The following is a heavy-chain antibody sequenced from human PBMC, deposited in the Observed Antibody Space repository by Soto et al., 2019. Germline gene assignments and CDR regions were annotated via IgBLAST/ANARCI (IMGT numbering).Heavy chain of an antibody. V-gene: IGHV1-69*06. CDR2: IIPIFGTA. Sequence: QVQLVQSGAEVKKPGSSVKVSCKASGGTFSSYAISWVRQAPGQGLEWMGGIIPIFGTANYAQKFQGRVTITADKSTSAAYMELSSLRSDSTAVYYYARDRAIRPTATTRGMDVWGQETTVTVSS. CDR1: GGTFSSYA. CDR3: ARDRAIRPTATTRGMDV. D-gene: IGHD1-1*01. J-gene: IGHJ6*02.